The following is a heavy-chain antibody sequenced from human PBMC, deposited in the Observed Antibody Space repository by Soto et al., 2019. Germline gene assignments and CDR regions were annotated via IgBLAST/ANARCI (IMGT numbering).Heavy chain of an antibody. CDR1: GGSFSGYY. Sequence: SETLSLTCAVYGGSFSGYYWSWIRQPPGKGLEWIGEINHSGSTNYNPSLKSRVTISIDTSKNQVSLKLSSVTAADTAVYYCARARDIVVVPGWFDPWGQGTLVTVSS. V-gene: IGHV4-34*01. CDR3: ARARDIVVVPGWFDP. J-gene: IGHJ5*02. CDR2: INHSGST. D-gene: IGHD2-2*01.